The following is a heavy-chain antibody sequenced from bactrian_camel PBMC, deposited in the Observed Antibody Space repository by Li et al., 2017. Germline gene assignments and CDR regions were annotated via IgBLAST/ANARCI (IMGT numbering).Heavy chain of an antibody. Sequence: HVQLVESGGGSVQAGGSLRLSCAASGYTYSSYCMGWLRQAPGNEREGVAAIDSDGSTRYTDSVKGRFSISRNDLNDTTYLQMDNVKSEDTALYYCGTRYPGSWYRTYWGQGTQVTVS. D-gene: IGHD6*01. CDR3: GTRYPGSWYRTY. J-gene: IGHJ4*01. CDR1: GYTYSSYC. V-gene: IGHV3S26*01. CDR2: IDSDGST.